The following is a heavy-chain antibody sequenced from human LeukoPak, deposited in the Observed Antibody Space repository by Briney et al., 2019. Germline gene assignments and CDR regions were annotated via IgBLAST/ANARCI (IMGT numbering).Heavy chain of an antibody. CDR3: ARQTGPLDI. CDR2: THYRSKWSS. CDR1: GDSVSNSAVA. Sequence: SQTLSLTCDISGDSVSNSAVAWNWIRQSPSRGLEWLGRTHYRSKWSSDYAVLVKSRISINPDTSKNQFSLHLNSVTLEDTAVYYCARQTGPLDIWGQGTRVTVSS. V-gene: IGHV6-1*01. J-gene: IGHJ3*02.